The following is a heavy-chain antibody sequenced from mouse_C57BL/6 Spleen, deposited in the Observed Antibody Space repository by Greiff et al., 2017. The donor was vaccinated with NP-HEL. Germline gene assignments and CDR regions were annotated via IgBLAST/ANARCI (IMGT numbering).Heavy chain of an antibody. Sequence: QVQLQQPGAELVRPGTSVKLSCKASGYTFTSYWMHWVKQRPGQGLEWIGVIDPSDSYTNYNQKFKGKATLAVDTSSSTAYMQLSSLTSEDSAVYYCARTTMVTEKNFDYWGQGTTLTVSS. CDR3: ARTTMVTEKNFDY. CDR2: IDPSDSYT. CDR1: GYTFTSYW. J-gene: IGHJ2*01. D-gene: IGHD2-2*01. V-gene: IGHV1-59*01.